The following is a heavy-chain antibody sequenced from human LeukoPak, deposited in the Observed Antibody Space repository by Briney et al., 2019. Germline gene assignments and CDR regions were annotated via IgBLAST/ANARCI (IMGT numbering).Heavy chain of an antibody. CDR3: ARDRSYGGKGDFDY. Sequence: GGSLRLSCSASGFSVSYHYMNWVRQAPGKGLEWVSVIHTDGSTYASDSVKGRFTIPRDNSKNTLFLQMNSLRAEDTAVYYCARDRSYGGKGDFDYWGQGTLVTVSS. V-gene: IGHV3-66*01. CDR1: GFSVSYHY. J-gene: IGHJ4*02. D-gene: IGHD4-23*01. CDR2: IHTDGST.